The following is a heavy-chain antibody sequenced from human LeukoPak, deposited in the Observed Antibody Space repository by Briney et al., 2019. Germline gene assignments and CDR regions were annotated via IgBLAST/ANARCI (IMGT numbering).Heavy chain of an antibody. CDR3: ARSRQSLTTPDY. V-gene: IGHV3-11*04. CDR2: ISSSGSTI. D-gene: IGHD3-16*02. J-gene: IGHJ4*02. CDR1: GFTFSDYY. Sequence: GGSLRLSCAASGFTFSDYYMSWIRQAPGKGLEWVSYISSSGSTIYYADSVKGRLTISRDNAKNSLYLQMNSLRAEDTAVYYCARSRQSLTTPDYWGQGTLVTVSS.